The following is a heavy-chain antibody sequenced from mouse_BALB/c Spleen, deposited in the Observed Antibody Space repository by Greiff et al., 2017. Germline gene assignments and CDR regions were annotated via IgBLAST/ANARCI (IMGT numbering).Heavy chain of an antibody. CDR2: IWSGGST. D-gene: IGHD2-10*01. CDR1: GFSLTSYG. Sequence: VHLVESGPGLVQPSQSLSITCTVSGFSLTSYGVHWVRQSPGKGLEWLGVIWSGGSTDYNAAFISRLSISKDNSKSQVFFKMNSLQANDTAIYYCARNPYYGNPHWYFDVWGAGTTVTVSS. V-gene: IGHV2-2*02. CDR3: ARNPYYGNPHWYFDV. J-gene: IGHJ1*01.